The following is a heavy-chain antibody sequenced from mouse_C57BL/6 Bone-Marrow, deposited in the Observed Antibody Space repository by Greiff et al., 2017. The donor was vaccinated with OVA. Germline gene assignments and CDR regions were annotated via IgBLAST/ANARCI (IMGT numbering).Heavy chain of an antibody. CDR2: IYPSDSET. CDR3: ASGNYYAMDY. V-gene: IGHV1-61*01. Sequence: QVQLQQPGAELVRPGSSVKLSCKASGYTFTSYWMDWVKQRPGQGLAWIGNIYPSDSETHYNQKFKDKATLTVDKSSSTAYMQLSSLTSEDSAVYYCASGNYYAMDYWGQGTSVTVSS. J-gene: IGHJ4*01. D-gene: IGHD2-1*01. CDR1: GYTFTSYW.